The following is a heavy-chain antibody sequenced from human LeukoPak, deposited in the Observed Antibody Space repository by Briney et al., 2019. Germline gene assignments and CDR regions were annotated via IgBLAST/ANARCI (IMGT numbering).Heavy chain of an antibody. Sequence: SETLSLTCAVYGGSFSGYYWSWIRQPPGKGLEWIGEINHSGSTNYNPSLKSRVTISVDTSKNRFSLKLSSVTAADTAVYYCARGYEGLDYWGQGTLVTVSS. D-gene: IGHD5-12*01. CDR1: GGSFSGYY. CDR2: INHSGST. CDR3: ARGYEGLDY. J-gene: IGHJ4*02. V-gene: IGHV4-34*01.